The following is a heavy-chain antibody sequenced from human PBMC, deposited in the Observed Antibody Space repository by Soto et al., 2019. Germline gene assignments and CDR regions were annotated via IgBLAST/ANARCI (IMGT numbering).Heavy chain of an antibody. CDR1: GGSISSYY. Sequence: QVQLQESGPGLVKPSETLSLTCTVSGGSISSYYWNWIRQSPGKGLEWIGYIYYSGSTNYNPSLKRRVTISIDTAKNQFSLELGSVTASDTAVYYCARQPDGSGTYYTTVWFDPWGQGTLVTVSS. CDR3: ARQPDGSGTYYTTVWFDP. CDR2: IYYSGST. V-gene: IGHV4-59*08. J-gene: IGHJ5*02. D-gene: IGHD3-10*01.